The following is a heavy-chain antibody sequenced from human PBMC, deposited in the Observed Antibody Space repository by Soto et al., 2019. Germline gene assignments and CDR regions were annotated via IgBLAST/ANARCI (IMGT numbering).Heavy chain of an antibody. D-gene: IGHD6-25*01. J-gene: IGHJ4*02. V-gene: IGHV3-49*04. CDR1: GFTLGAYA. CDR2: IRSRAYGGTT. Sequence: EVQLVESGGGLVQPGRSLRLSCTGSGFTLGAYAMSWVRQAPGKGLEWVGSIRSRAYGGTTEYAASVKGRFTISRDASKSIAYLQMDSLKTEDTAMYFCARYRLAADLSDFDYWGQGTRVTVSS. CDR3: ARYRLAADLSDFDY.